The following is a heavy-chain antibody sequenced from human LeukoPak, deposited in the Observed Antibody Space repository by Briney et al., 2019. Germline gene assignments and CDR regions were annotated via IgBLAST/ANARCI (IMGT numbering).Heavy chain of an antibody. Sequence: GGSLRLSCADYGFTFSAYDLNWVRQAPGKGLEWIAHISNTDSTTYYADSVKGRFTISRDSAKNSLYLQMNSLRAEDTAVYYCARAFDYWGQGALVTVSS. CDR1: GFTFSAYD. V-gene: IGHV3-48*01. CDR3: ARAFDY. J-gene: IGHJ4*02. CDR2: ISNTDSTT.